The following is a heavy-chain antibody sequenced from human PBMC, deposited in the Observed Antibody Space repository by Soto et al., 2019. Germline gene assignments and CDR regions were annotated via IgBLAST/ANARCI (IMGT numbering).Heavy chain of an antibody. Sequence: GGSLRLSCAASGFTFDDYAMHWVRQAPGKGLEWVSGISWNSGSIGYADSVKGRFTISRDNAKNSLYLQMNSLRAEDTALYYCAKDGAAYGMDVWGQGTTVTVSS. CDR1: GFTFDDYA. J-gene: IGHJ6*02. CDR2: ISWNSGSI. CDR3: AKDGAAYGMDV. D-gene: IGHD2-15*01. V-gene: IGHV3-9*01.